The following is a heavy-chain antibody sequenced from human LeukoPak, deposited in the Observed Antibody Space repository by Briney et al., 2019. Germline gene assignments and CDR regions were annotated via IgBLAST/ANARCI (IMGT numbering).Heavy chain of an antibody. J-gene: IGHJ5*02. V-gene: IGHV4-4*07. Sequence: SETLSPTCTVSGVSISSYYWSWIRQPAGKGLEWIGRIYTSGSTNYNPSLKSRVTMSVDTSKNQFSLKLSSVTAADTAVYYCARDEAGTISMFDPWGQGTLVTVSS. D-gene: IGHD4/OR15-4a*01. CDR2: IYTSGST. CDR1: GVSISSYY. CDR3: ARDEAGTISMFDP.